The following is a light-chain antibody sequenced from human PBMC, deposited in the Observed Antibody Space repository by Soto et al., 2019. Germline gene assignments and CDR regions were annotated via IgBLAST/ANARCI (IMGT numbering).Light chain of an antibody. CDR3: CSYAGTSTYI. J-gene: IGLJ1*01. V-gene: IGLV2-23*01. CDR1: SSDVGSYNI. CDR2: EGT. Sequence: QSVLTQPASVSGSPGQSITISCTGTSSDVGSYNIVSWYQQHPGKAPKVLIYEGTKRPSGVSNRFSGSTSGNTASLTISWLQAEDEADYYCCSYAGTSTYIFGSGTKLTVL.